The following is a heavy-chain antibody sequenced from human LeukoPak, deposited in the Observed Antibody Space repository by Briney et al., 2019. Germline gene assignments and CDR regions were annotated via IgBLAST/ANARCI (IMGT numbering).Heavy chain of an antibody. CDR2: IKQDGSEK. J-gene: IGHJ4*02. D-gene: IGHD6-13*01. V-gene: IGHV3-7*01. CDR1: GFTFSSYW. CDR3: AKDPRRYSRTGGYFDY. Sequence: TGGSLRLSCAASGFTFSSYWMSWVRQAPGKGLEWVANIKQDGSEKYYVDSVKGRFTISRDNSKNTLYLQMISLRTEDTAVYYCAKDPRRYSRTGGYFDYWGQGTLVTVSS.